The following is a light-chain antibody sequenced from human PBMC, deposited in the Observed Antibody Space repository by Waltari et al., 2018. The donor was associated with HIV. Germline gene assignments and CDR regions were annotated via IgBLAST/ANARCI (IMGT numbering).Light chain of an antibody. V-gene: IGKV4-1*01. CDR3: QQYYRTLSIT. CDR2: WGS. J-gene: IGKJ5*01. CDR1: PSVLYSSNNKND. Sequence: DIVMTQSPDSLAVSLGERATINCKSSPSVLYSSNNKNDVAVDQRKQGQPPKLRIYWGSTRESGVPDRFRGSGSGTDFTLTISSLQAEDVAVYYCQQYYRTLSITFGQGTRLEIK.